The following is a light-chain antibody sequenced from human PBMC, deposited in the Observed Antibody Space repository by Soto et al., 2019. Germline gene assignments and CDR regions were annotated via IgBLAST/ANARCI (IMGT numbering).Light chain of an antibody. CDR2: AAS. CDR1: QSISSY. Sequence: DIQMTQSPSSLSASVGDRVTITCRASQSISSYLNWYQQKPGKAPKLLIYAASSLQSGVPSRFSGSGSGTDLTLTISSLQPEDFATYYCQQSYSTPPTFGQGTKVDIX. J-gene: IGKJ1*01. CDR3: QQSYSTPPT. V-gene: IGKV1-39*01.